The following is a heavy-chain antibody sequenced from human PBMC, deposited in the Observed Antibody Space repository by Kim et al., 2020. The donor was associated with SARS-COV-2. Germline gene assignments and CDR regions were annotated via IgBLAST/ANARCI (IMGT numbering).Heavy chain of an antibody. Sequence: ASVKVSCKASGYTFTSYGISWVRQAPGQGLEWMGWISAYNGNTNYAQKLQGRVTMTTDTSTSTAYMELRSLRSDDTAVYYCARGGAPITMIVVVPPLYGMDVWGQGTTVTVSS. CDR2: ISAYNGNT. V-gene: IGHV1-18*01. J-gene: IGHJ6*02. D-gene: IGHD3-22*01. CDR3: ARGGAPITMIVVVPPLYGMDV. CDR1: GYTFTSYG.